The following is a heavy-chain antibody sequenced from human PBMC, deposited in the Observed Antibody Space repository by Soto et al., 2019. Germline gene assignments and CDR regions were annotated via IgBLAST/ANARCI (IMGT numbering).Heavy chain of an antibody. CDR2: ISGSGGST. J-gene: IGHJ4*02. CDR3: AKDQTDVTLFEY. V-gene: IGHV3-23*01. D-gene: IGHD2-21*02. CDR1: VFTFSSYA. Sequence: VGSLRLSCASSVFTFSSYAMSCVREAPGKGLEWVSAISGSGGSTYYADSVKGRFTISRDNSKNTLYLQVNSLRAEDTAVYYCAKDQTDVTLFEYWCQGTLVILSS.